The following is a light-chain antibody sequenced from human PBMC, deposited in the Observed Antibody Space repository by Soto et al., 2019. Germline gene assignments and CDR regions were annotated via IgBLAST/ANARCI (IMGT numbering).Light chain of an antibody. V-gene: IGKV1-9*01. CDR1: QGISRY. J-gene: IGKJ1*01. Sequence: IQLTQSPSSLSASVGDSVTITCRASQGISRYLAWYQQKPGRAPQLLISAASTLQSGVPSRFSGSGSGTHFTLTISSLQPDDFATYYCQHYKSYSEAFGQGTKVELK. CDR2: AAS. CDR3: QHYKSYSEA.